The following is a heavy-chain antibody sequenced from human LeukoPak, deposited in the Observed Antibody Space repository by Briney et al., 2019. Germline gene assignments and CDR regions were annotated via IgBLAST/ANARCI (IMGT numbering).Heavy chain of an antibody. CDR3: ARVPPLLWFGESLSFDY. D-gene: IGHD3-10*01. CDR1: GYTFTSYG. CDR2: ISAYNGNT. Sequence: ASVKVSCKASGYTFTSYGISWVRQAPGQGLEWMGWISAYNGNTNYAQKLQGRVTMTTDTSTSTAYMELRSLRSDDTAVNYCARVPPLLWFGESLSFDYWGQGTLVTVSS. J-gene: IGHJ4*02. V-gene: IGHV1-18*01.